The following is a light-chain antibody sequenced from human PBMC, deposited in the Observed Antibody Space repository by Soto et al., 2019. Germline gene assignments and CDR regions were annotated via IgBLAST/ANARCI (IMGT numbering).Light chain of an antibody. V-gene: IGLV2-14*01. CDR3: SSYTSSSTRV. CDR1: SGDVGGYNY. J-gene: IGLJ3*02. CDR2: EVS. Sequence: QSALTQPASVSGSPGQSITISCTGTSGDVGGYNYVSWYQQHPGKAPKIMIYEVSNRPSGVSSRFSGSKSGNTASLTISGLQAEDDADYYCSSYTSSSTRVFGGGTKLIVL.